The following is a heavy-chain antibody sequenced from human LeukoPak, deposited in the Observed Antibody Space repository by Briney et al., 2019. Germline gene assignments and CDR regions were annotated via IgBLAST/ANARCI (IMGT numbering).Heavy chain of an antibody. V-gene: IGHV4-59*01. CDR3: AREGAMVRGVMGFDP. D-gene: IGHD3-10*01. J-gene: IGHJ5*02. CDR1: GGSISSYY. CDR2: IYYSGST. Sequence: SETLSLTCTVSGGSISSYYWSWIRQPPGKGLEWIGYIYYSGSTNYNPSLKSRVTISVDTSKNQFSLMLSSVTAADTAVYYCAREGAMVRGVMGFDPWGQGTLVTVSS.